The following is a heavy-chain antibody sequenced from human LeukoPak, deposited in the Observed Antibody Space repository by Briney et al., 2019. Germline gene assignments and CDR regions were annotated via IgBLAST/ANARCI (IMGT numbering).Heavy chain of an antibody. CDR2: IYSGGST. CDR3: ARDGDSSSWYGDYYYYGMDV. CDR1: GFTVSSNY. V-gene: IGHV3-66*01. Sequence: GGSLRLSCAASGFTVSSNYMSWVRQAPGKGLEWVSVIYSGGSTYYADSVKGRFTISRDNSKNTLYLQMNSLRAEDTAVYYCARDGDSSSWYGDYYYYGMDVWGQGTTVTVSS. J-gene: IGHJ6*02. D-gene: IGHD6-13*01.